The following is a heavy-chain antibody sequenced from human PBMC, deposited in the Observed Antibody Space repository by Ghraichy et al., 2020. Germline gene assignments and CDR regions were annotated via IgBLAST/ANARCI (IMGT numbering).Heavy chain of an antibody. CDR1: GFSLNNARMG. CDR2: IFSNDEK. J-gene: IGHJ5*02. Sequence: GPTLVKPTETLTLTCTVSGFSLNNARMGVSWIRQPPGKALEWLAHIFSNDEKSYITSLQTRLTISKDPSKSQVVLTMTNMDPVDTATYYCARFSGGSSLRWFDPWGQGTLVTVSS. V-gene: IGHV2-26*01. CDR3: ARFSGGSSLRWFDP. D-gene: IGHD2-15*01.